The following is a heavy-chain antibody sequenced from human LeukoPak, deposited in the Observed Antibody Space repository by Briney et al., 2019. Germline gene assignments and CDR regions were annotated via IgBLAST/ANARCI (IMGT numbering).Heavy chain of an antibody. D-gene: IGHD4/OR15-4a*01. CDR1: EFTFSSYS. J-gene: IGHJ3*02. CDR2: ISSSSNI. V-gene: IGHV3-21*04. Sequence: PGGSLRLSCAASEFTFSSYSMNWVRQAPGKGLEWVSSISSSSNIYYADSVKGRFTISRDNAKNTLYLQMNSLRADDTAVYYCAKDKLTLDAFDIWGQGTMVTVSS. CDR3: AKDKLTLDAFDI.